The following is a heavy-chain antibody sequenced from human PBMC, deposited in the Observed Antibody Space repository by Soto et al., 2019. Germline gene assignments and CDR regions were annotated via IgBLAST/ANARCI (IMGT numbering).Heavy chain of an antibody. Sequence: GGSLRLSCVASGFTFNSYAMTWVRQAPGKGLEWVSVIGASGGTTNYADSVKGRFTISRDNSKNTLYLQMNSLRAEDTAVYYCAKDRTSVTPDAFDIWGQGTMVTVSS. V-gene: IGHV3-23*01. J-gene: IGHJ3*02. CDR1: GFTFNSYA. CDR2: IGASGGTT. CDR3: AKDRTSVTPDAFDI. D-gene: IGHD4-17*01.